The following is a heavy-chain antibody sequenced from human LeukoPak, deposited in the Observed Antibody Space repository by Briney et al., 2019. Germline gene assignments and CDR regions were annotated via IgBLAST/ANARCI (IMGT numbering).Heavy chain of an antibody. D-gene: IGHD2-2*01. CDR2: ISGSGGST. CDR1: GVTFSSYA. CDR3: AKRLWSSSTSCYDCWFDP. J-gene: IGHJ5*02. V-gene: IGHV3-23*01. Sequence: QPGGSLRLSCAASGVTFSSYAMSWVRQAPGEGLEWVSGISGSGGSTYYADSVKGRFTISRDNSKNTLYMQMNSLRAEDTAVYYCAKRLWSSSTSCYDCWFDPWGQGILVTVSS.